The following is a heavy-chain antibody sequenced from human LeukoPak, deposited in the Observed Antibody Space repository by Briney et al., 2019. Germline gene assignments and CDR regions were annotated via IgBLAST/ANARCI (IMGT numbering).Heavy chain of an antibody. J-gene: IGHJ4*02. CDR1: DVSISSYF. CDR3: ARGVAATPYYFDY. D-gene: IGHD2-15*01. CDR2: VYNTRST. Sequence: SETLSLTCTVSDVSISSYFWSWIRQPPGKGLEWVGYVYNTRSTNSHPSLKSRVAISIDTSTNQVSLKLNSVTAADTAVYYCARGVAATPYYFDYWGQGSLVTVAS. V-gene: IGHV4-59*01.